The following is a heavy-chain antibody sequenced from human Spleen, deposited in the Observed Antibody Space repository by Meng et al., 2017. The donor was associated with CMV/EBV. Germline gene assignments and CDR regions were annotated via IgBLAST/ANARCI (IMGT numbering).Heavy chain of an antibody. V-gene: IGHV3-23*01. Sequence: SGFTFSSYAMSWVRQAPGKGLEWVSAISGSGGSTYYADSVKGRFTISRDNSKNTLYLQMNSLRAEDTAVYYCAKESCSSTSCSNFDYWGQGTLVTVSS. CDR3: AKESCSSTSCSNFDY. CDR1: GFTFSSYA. J-gene: IGHJ4*02. D-gene: IGHD2-2*01. CDR2: ISGSGGST.